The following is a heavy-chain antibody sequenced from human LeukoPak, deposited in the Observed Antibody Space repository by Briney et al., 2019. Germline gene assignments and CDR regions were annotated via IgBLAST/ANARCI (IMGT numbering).Heavy chain of an antibody. J-gene: IGHJ4*02. Sequence: PGESLRLSCAASGFTFSAYTTNWVRQAPGKGLEWVANIKQDGSEKYYVDSVKGRFTISRDNARNSLYLQMNSLRAEDTAVYYCARSVGATTAYYFDYWGQGTLVTVSS. CDR1: GFTFSAYT. D-gene: IGHD1-26*01. CDR3: ARSVGATTAYYFDY. CDR2: IKQDGSEK. V-gene: IGHV3-7*01.